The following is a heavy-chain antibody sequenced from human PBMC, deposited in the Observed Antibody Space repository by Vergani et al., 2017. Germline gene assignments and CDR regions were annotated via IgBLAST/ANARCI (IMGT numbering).Heavy chain of an antibody. Sequence: QVQLQESGPGLVKPSGTLSLTCAVSGGSISSSSYYWGWIRQPPGKGLEWIGSIYYSGSTYYNPSLKSRVTISVDTSKNQFSLKLSSVTAADTAVYYCARRSPIVGATGAFDIWGQGTMVTVSS. CDR2: IYYSGST. CDR3: ARRSPIVGATGAFDI. J-gene: IGHJ3*02. D-gene: IGHD1-26*01. V-gene: IGHV4-39*01. CDR1: GGSISSSSYY.